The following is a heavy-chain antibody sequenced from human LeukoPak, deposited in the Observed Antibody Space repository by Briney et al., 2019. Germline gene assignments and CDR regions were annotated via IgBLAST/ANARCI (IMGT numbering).Heavy chain of an antibody. CDR1: GYTFTSYG. CDR3: ARERYCSSTSCYMVPYYYYYYMDV. D-gene: IGHD2-2*02. V-gene: IGHV1-18*01. CDR2: ISAYNGNT. Sequence: ASVKVSCKASGYTFTSYGISWVRQAPGQGLEWMGWISAYNGNTNYAQKLQGRVTMTTDTSTSTAYMELRSLRSDDTAVYYCARERYCSSTSCYMVPYYYYYYMDVWGKGTTVTVSS. J-gene: IGHJ6*03.